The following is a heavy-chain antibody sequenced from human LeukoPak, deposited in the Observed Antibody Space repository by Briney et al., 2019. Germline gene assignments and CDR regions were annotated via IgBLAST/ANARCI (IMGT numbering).Heavy chain of an antibody. CDR2: ISGDGGST. J-gene: IGHJ6*01. V-gene: IGHV3-43*02. CDR1: GFTFDDYA. D-gene: IGHD6-19*01. Sequence: GGSLRLSCAASGFTFDDYAMHWVRQAPGKGLEWVSLISGDGGSTYYADSVKGRFTISRDNSKNSLYLQMNSLRTEDTALYYCAKDMVGIAVAGTSYYYYRIEVGGEGTTVSVS. CDR3: AKDMVGIAVAGTSYYYYRIEV.